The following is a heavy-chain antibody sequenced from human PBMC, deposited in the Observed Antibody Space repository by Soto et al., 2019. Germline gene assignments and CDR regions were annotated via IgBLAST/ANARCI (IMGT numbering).Heavy chain of an antibody. J-gene: IGHJ6*02. CDR2: ISYDGSNK. Sequence: GSLRLSCAASGFTFSSYGMHWVRQAPGKGLEWVAVISYDGSNKYYADSVKGRFTISRDNSKNTLYLQMNSLRAEDTAVYYCAKDQVLRFLEWSPCGMDVWGQGTTVTVSS. D-gene: IGHD3-3*01. V-gene: IGHV3-30*18. CDR3: AKDQVLRFLEWSPCGMDV. CDR1: GFTFSSYG.